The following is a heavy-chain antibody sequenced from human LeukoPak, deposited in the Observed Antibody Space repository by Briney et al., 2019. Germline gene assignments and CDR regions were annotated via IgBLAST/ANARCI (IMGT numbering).Heavy chain of an antibody. D-gene: IGHD6-19*01. CDR3: ARNSHGYGSGWQQFNFDY. V-gene: IGHV1-18*01. Sequence: ASVKVSCKASGYTFTSYGISWVRQAPGQGLEWMGWISAYNGNTNYAQKLQGRVTMTTDTSTRTAYMELRGLRSEDTAIYYCARNSHGYGSGWQQFNFDYWGQGTLVTVS. CDR1: GYTFTSYG. J-gene: IGHJ4*02. CDR2: ISAYNGNT.